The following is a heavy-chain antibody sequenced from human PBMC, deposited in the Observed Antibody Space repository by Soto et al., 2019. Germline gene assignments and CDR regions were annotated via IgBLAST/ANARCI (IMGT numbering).Heavy chain of an antibody. CDR2: MIGDGTSW. V-gene: IGHV3-23*01. CDR3: AKDLRPDGRYDFDY. D-gene: IGHD1-26*01. J-gene: IGHJ4*02. Sequence: EVQLLESGGGLAQAGGSLRLSCAASGFDFRIYAMNWVRQAPGKGLEWVAVMIGDGTSWDYADSVRGRFTNSRDNSKNTLYLQMNSLRAEDTAVYYCAKDLRPDGRYDFDYWGQGTLVTVSS. CDR1: GFDFRIYA.